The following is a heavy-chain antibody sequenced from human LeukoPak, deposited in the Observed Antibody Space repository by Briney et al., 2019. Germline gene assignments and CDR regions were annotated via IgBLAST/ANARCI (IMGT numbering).Heavy chain of an antibody. J-gene: IGHJ4*02. D-gene: IGHD3-3*02. V-gene: IGHV4-59*01. CDR2: IYYSGST. CDR1: GGSIGSYY. CDR3: ASGFSQYYFDY. Sequence: SETLSLTCTVSGGSIGSYYWSWIRQPPGKGLEWIGYIYYSGSTNYNPSLKSRVTISVDTSKNQFSLKLSSVTAADTAVYYCASGFSQYYFDYWGQGTLVTVSS.